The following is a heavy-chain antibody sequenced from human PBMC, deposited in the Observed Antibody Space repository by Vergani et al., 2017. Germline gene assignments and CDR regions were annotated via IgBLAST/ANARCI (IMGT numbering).Heavy chain of an antibody. V-gene: IGHV3-9*01. CDR3: AKVHCSSTSRYTNWFDP. Sequence: EVQLVESGGGLVQPGRSLRLSCAASGFTFDDYAMHWVRQAPGKGLEWVSGISWNSGSIGYADSVKGRFTISRDNAKNSLYLQMNSLRAEDTALYYCAKVHCSSTSRYTNWFDPWGQGTLVTVSS. J-gene: IGHJ5*02. CDR2: ISWNSGSI. D-gene: IGHD2-2*02. CDR1: GFTFDDYA.